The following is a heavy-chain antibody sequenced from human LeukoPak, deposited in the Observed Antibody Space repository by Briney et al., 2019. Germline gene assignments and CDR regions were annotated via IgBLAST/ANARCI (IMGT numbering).Heavy chain of an antibody. D-gene: IGHD3-22*01. J-gene: IGHJ4*02. Sequence: PGGSLRLSCAASGFTFSSYAMSWVSQAPGKGLEWVSAISGSGGSTYYADSVKGRFTISRDNSKNTLYLQMNSLRAEDTAVYYCAKDHYYYDPTYYFDYWGQGTLVTVSS. CDR3: AKDHYYYDPTYYFDY. V-gene: IGHV3-23*01. CDR2: ISGSGGST. CDR1: GFTFSSYA.